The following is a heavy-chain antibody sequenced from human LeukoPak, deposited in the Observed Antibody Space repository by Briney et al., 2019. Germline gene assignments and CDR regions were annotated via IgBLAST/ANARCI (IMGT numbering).Heavy chain of an antibody. CDR3: ASQKANFYDSSGDV. CDR1: GFSFSSSA. J-gene: IGHJ6*02. Sequence: PGGSLRLSCAASGFSFSSSAMSWVRQAPGKGLEWVSAISGSGGNTYYAGSVKGRFTIFRDNSKNMLYLQMNSLRAEDTAPYYCASQKANFYDSSGDVWGQGTTVTVSS. V-gene: IGHV3-23*01. CDR2: ISGSGGNT. D-gene: IGHD3-22*01.